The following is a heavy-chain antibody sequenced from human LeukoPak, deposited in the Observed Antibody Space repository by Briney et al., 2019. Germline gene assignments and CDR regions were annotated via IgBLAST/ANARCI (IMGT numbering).Heavy chain of an antibody. Sequence: SETLSLTCTVSGGSLSSSSHYWGWIRQPPGKGLEWLGGVYYSGSTYDNPSLKSRVTISVDTSKNHFSLKLSSVTAADTAVYYCARQYCSGGSCYLDYWGQGTLVSVSS. V-gene: IGHV4-39*01. CDR1: GGSLSSSSHY. CDR3: ARQYCSGGSCYLDY. CDR2: VYYSGST. D-gene: IGHD2-15*01. J-gene: IGHJ4*02.